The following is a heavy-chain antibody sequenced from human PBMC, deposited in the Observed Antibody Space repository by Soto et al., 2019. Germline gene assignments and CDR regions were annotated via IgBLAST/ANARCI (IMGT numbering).Heavy chain of an antibody. J-gene: IGHJ5*02. CDR2: IIPLFGTT. Sequence: QVQLVQSGPEVRKPGSSVKVSCKASGGTYSRYAINWVRQAPGQGLEWMGGIIPLFGTTNYAQRFKGRVTITADESTSTAYMELSSLRSEDAAVYYCARAFIHDNSWYFWFDPWGQGTLVTVSS. CDR1: GGTYSRYA. CDR3: ARAFIHDNSWYFWFDP. V-gene: IGHV1-69*01. D-gene: IGHD6-13*01.